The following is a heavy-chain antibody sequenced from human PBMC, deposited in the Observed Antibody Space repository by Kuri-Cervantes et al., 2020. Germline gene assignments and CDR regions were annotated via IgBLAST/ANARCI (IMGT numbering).Heavy chain of an antibody. Sequence: SETLSLTCTVSGGSLSTYYWSWIRQPPGKGLEWIGYVYYSGSTNYNASLKSRVTISVDTSKNQFSLKLSSVTAADTAVYYCARNTDSSGYYGLSYWGQGTLVTVSS. D-gene: IGHD3-22*01. CDR1: GGSLSTYY. CDR3: ARNTDSSGYYGLSY. CDR2: VYYSGST. J-gene: IGHJ4*02. V-gene: IGHV4-59*12.